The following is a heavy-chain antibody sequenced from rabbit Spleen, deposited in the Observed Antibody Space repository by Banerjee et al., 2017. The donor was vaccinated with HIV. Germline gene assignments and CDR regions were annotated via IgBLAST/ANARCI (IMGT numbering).Heavy chain of an antibody. D-gene: IGHD1-1*01. V-gene: IGHV1S40*01. CDR2: IEGGSSAFS. CDR3: ARNYVNAFDP. CDR1: GVSFSSNHY. J-gene: IGHJ2*01. Sequence: QSLEESGGDLVKPGASLTLTCTASGVSFSSNHYMCWVRQAPGKGLEWIACIEGGSSAFSYFASWAKGRFTISKTSSTTVTLEMTSLTAADTATYFCARNYVNAFDPWGQGTLVT.